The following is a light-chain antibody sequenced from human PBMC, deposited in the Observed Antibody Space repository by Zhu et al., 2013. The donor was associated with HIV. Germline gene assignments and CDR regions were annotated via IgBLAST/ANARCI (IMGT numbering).Light chain of an antibody. CDR2: GAS. V-gene: IGKV3D-20*02. Sequence: EIVLTQSPVTLSLSPGERATLSCGASQSVGSTFLAWYQQKLGQAPRLLIYGASRRATGIPARFSGGGSGTEFALTISSLDPEDFAVYYCQERRHWPPVTFGGGTRVE. CDR1: QSVGSTF. CDR3: QERRHWPPVT. J-gene: IGKJ4*01.